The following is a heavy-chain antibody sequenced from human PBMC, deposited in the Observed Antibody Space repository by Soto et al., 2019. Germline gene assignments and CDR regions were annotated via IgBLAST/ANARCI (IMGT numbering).Heavy chain of an antibody. Sequence: QVQLVESGGGVVQPGRSLRLSCAASGFNFSSFGLHWVRQAPGKGLERVAIIWYDGSNKYYADSVRGRITISRDNSKNTLYLQMNRLRAEDTAFYYCARVQAVHDGSWIGYPSWFDPWGQGTMVTVSS. CDR3: ARVQAVHDGSWIGYPSWFDP. D-gene: IGHD3-3*01. CDR2: IWYDGSNK. CDR1: GFNFSSFG. V-gene: IGHV3-33*01. J-gene: IGHJ5*02.